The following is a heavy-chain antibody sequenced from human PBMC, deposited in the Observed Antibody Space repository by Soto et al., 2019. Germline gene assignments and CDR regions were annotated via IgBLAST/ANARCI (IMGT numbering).Heavy chain of an antibody. CDR2: MNPNSGNT. D-gene: IGHD6-13*01. V-gene: IGHV1-8*01. J-gene: IGHJ5*02. CDR3: ARERSAAGTGWFDP. CDR1: GYTFTSYD. Sequence: QVQLVQSGAEVKKPGASVKVSCKASGYTFTSYDINWVRQATGQGLEWMGWMNPNSGNTGYAQKFQGRVTMTRNTSISPAYMELSSLRSEDTAVYFCARERSAAGTGWFDPWGQGTLVTVSS.